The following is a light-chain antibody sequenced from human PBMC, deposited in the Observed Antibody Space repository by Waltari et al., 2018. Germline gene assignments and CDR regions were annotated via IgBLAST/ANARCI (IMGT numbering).Light chain of an antibody. CDR1: RSDVQTCNL. CDR3: CSYATIGTLYV. V-gene: IGLV2-23*01. J-gene: IGLJ1*01. CDR2: EAT. Sequence: QSALTQPASVSGSPGQSITIPCPGTRSDVQTCNLVSWYQQHPGDAPKLLIYEATKRPSGVSNRFSASKSGNTASLTISGLQVEDEADYYCCSYATIGTLYVFGTGTKVTVL.